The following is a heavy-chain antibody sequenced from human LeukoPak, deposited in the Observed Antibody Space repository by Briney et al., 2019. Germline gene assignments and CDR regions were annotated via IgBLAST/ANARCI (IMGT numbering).Heavy chain of an antibody. CDR2: IYYSGST. CDR3: ARQDGYCSGGSCYSGAFDI. V-gene: IGHV4-59*06. Sequence: SETLSLTCTVSGGSISSYYWSWIRQPPGKGLEWIGYIYYSGSTYYSPSLKSRVTISVDTSKNQFSLKLSSVTAADTAVYYCARQDGYCSGGSCYSGAFDIWGQGTMVTVSS. CDR1: GGSISSYY. D-gene: IGHD2-15*01. J-gene: IGHJ3*02.